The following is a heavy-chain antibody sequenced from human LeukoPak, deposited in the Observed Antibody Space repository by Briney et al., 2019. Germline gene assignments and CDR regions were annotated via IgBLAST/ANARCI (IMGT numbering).Heavy chain of an antibody. CDR1: GGSISSYY. V-gene: IGHV4-59*01. CDR3: ARDRVRGNSNPYFDY. J-gene: IGHJ4*02. CDR2: IYYSGST. Sequence: PSETLSLTCTVSGGSISSYYWSWIRQPPGKGLEWIGYIYYSGSTNYNPSLKSRVTISVGTSKNQFSLKLSSVTAADTAVYYCARDRVRGNSNPYFDYWGQGTLVTVSS. D-gene: IGHD4-11*01.